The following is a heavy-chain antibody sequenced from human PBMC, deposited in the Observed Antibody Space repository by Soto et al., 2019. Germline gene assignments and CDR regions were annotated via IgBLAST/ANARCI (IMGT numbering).Heavy chain of an antibody. D-gene: IGHD3-22*01. J-gene: IGHJ6*02. V-gene: IGHV3-33*01. CDR1: GFTFSSYG. CDR2: IWYDGSNK. CDR3: ARDFPSPIYYYDSSGNYGMDV. Sequence: GGSLRLSCAASGFTFSSYGMHWVRQAPGKGLEWVAVIWYDGSNKYYADSVKGRFTISRDNSKNTLYLQMNSLRAEDTAVYYCARDFPSPIYYYDSSGNYGMDVWGQGTTVTVSS.